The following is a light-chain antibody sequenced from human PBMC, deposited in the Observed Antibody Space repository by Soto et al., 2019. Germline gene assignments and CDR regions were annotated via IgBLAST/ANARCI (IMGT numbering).Light chain of an antibody. Sequence: RASQSISDNVAWYQQKPGQAPRLLIYGASTRATGIPARFSGSGSGTAFTLTITSLQSEDFALYYCQQYFDWWTFGQGTKV. CDR3: QQYFDWWT. CDR1: QSISDN. CDR2: GAS. J-gene: IGKJ1*01. V-gene: IGKV3-15*01.